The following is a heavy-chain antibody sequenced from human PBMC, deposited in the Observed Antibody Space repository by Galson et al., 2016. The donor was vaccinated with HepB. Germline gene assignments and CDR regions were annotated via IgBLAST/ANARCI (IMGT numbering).Heavy chain of an antibody. Sequence: SVKVSCKASGYSFAAYGISWVRQAPGQGLEWMGWISAYNGNTNYGQKFQDRVTMTIETSMSTAYMEMMSLRSDDTAVYYCARGIVWYYFDFWGRGTLVTVSS. J-gene: IGHJ2*01. D-gene: IGHD6-13*01. CDR3: ARGIVWYYFDF. CDR2: ISAYNGNT. V-gene: IGHV1-18*01. CDR1: GYSFAAYG.